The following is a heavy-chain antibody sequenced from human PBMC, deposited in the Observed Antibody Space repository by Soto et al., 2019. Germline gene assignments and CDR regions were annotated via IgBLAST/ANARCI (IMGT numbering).Heavy chain of an antibody. J-gene: IGHJ4*02. Sequence: QVQLQESGPGLVKPSQTLSLTCTVSGGSISSGDYYWSWIRQPPGKGLEWIGYIYYSGSTYYNPSLKRRVTISVDTSKNQFSPKLSSVTAADTAVYYCARRGEGAYAIDYRDQGTLVTVSS. CDR1: GGSISSGDYY. D-gene: IGHD3-16*01. CDR3: ARRGEGAYAIDY. CDR2: IYYSGST. V-gene: IGHV4-30-4*01.